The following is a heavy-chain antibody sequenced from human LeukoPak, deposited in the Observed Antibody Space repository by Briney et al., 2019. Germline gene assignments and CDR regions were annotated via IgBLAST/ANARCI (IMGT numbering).Heavy chain of an antibody. CDR2: INPNSGGT. Sequence: ASVKVSCKASGYTFTGYYMHWVRQAPGQGLEWMGWINPNSGGTNYAQKFQGRVTMTRDTSISTAYMELSRLRSDDTAVYYCAKEGIYYYDSGSTYNYWGQGTLVTVSS. D-gene: IGHD3-22*01. CDR1: GYTFTGYY. J-gene: IGHJ4*02. V-gene: IGHV1-2*02. CDR3: AKEGIYYYDSGSTYNY.